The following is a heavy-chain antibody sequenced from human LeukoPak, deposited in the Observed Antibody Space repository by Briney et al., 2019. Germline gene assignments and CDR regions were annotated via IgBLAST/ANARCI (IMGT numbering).Heavy chain of an antibody. Sequence: SVKVSCKASGGTFSSYAISWVRQAPGQGLEWMGGIIPIFGTANYAQKFQGRVTITADESTSTAYMELSSLRSEDTAVYYCASQYDYVWGSYRAPFDYWGQGTLVTVSS. J-gene: IGHJ4*02. D-gene: IGHD3-16*02. CDR2: IIPIFGTA. CDR3: ASQYDYVWGSYRAPFDY. V-gene: IGHV1-69*01. CDR1: GGTFSSYA.